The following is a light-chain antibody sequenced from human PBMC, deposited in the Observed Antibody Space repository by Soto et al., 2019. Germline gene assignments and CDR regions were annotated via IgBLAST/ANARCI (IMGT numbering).Light chain of an antibody. V-gene: IGKV3-15*01. Sequence: EIVMTQSPDTLSVSPGETATLSCRASQSVSSNLAWYQQKPGQAPRLLISDASTRAAGLPARFSGSGSGTEFTLTISSLQSEDFAVYYCQQYNNWPKTFGQGTRWISN. J-gene: IGKJ1*01. CDR1: QSVSSN. CDR2: DAS. CDR3: QQYNNWPKT.